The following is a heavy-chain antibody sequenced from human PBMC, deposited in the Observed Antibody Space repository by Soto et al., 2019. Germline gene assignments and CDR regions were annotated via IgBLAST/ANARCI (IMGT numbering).Heavy chain of an antibody. CDR2: ISYDGSDK. D-gene: IGHD6-13*01. CDR3: GAGQYFSDY. V-gene: IGHV3-30*03. CDR1: GFTFSSYG. J-gene: IGHJ4*02. Sequence: QVQLVESVGGVVQPGRSLRLSCAASGFTFSSYGMHWVRQAPGKGLEWVALISYDGSDKYYADSVKGRFTISGDNSKNTLYLQMNRLRVEDTAVYYCGAGQYFSDYWGQGTLVTVSS.